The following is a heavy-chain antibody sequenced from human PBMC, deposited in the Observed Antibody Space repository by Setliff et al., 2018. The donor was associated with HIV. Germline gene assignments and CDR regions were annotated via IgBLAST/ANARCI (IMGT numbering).Heavy chain of an antibody. CDR1: GASISCGNW. V-gene: IGHV4-4*02. Sequence: SETLSLTCAVSGASISCGNWWSWVRQSPGKGLEWIGEIFHTGSTNYNPSLKSRVTISVDTSKNHFSLNVSSLTAADTALYFCARLMPNWDYFDYWGQGTQVTVS. CDR3: ARLMPNWDYFDY. D-gene: IGHD2-2*01. J-gene: IGHJ4*02. CDR2: IFHTGST.